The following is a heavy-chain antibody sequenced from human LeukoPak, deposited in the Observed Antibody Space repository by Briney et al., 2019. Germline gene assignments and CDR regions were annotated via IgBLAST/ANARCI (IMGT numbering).Heavy chain of an antibody. V-gene: IGHV1-69*11. D-gene: IGHD2-2*01. CDR3: ARGIVVVPAFYYYYMDV. CDR2: IIPILGTA. CDR1: GGTFSSYA. Sequence: SVKVSCKASGGTFSSYAISWVRQAPGQGLEWMGRIIPILGTANYAQKFQGRVTITADESTSTAYMELSSLRSEDTAVYYCARGIVVVPAFYYYYMDVWGKGPTVTVSS. J-gene: IGHJ6*03.